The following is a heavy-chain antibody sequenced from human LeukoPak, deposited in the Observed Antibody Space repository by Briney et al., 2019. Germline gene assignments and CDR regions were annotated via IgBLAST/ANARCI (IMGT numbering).Heavy chain of an antibody. CDR1: GFTFDDYA. V-gene: IGHV3-9*01. CDR3: AKDSRGFDY. J-gene: IGHJ4*02. Sequence: GGSLRLSCAASGFTFDDYAMHWVRHAPGKGLEWVSGISWNSGSIGYADSVKGRFTISRDNAKNSLYLQMNSLRAEDTALYYCAKDSRGFDYWGQGTLVTVSS. CDR2: ISWNSGSI. D-gene: IGHD3-16*01.